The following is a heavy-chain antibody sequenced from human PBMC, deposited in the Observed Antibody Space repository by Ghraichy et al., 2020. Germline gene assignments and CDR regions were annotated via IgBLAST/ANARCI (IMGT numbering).Heavy chain of an antibody. J-gene: IGHJ4*02. CDR2: ISAYNGNT. V-gene: IGHV1-18*01. Sequence: ASVKVSCKASGYTFTSYGISWVRQAPGQGLEWMGWISAYNGNTNYAQKLQGRVTMTTDTSTSTAYMELRSLRSDDTAVYYCARDHYDFWSGYFGERFDYWGQGTLVTVSS. D-gene: IGHD3-3*01. CDR1: GYTFTSYG. CDR3: ARDHYDFWSGYFGERFDY.